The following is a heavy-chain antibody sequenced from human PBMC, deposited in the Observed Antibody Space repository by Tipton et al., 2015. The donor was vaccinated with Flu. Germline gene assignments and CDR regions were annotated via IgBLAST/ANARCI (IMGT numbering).Heavy chain of an antibody. D-gene: IGHD4-17*01. J-gene: IGHJ4*02. CDR2: ISYSGST. V-gene: IGHV4-59*01. CDR3: ARVGDYTLKD. CDR1: GGSISSYY. Sequence: LRLSCTVSGGSISSYYWSWVRQPPGKGLEWIGYISYSGSTNYNPPLKSRVTISVDTSKNQLSLKVSSVTAADTAVYYCARVGDYTLKDWGQGTLVTVSS.